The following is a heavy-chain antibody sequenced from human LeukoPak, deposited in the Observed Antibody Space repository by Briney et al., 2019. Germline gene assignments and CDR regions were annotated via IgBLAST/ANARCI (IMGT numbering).Heavy chain of an antibody. CDR1: GYSFTSYW. CDR2: IDPSDSYT. V-gene: IGHV5-10-1*01. Sequence: GESLKISCKGSGYSFTSYWISWVRQMPGKGLEWMGRIDPSDSYTNYSPSFQGHVTISADKTISTAYLQWSSLKASDTAMYYCARAYYGSGSYSHYYYYYGMDVWGQGTTVTVS. J-gene: IGHJ6*02. D-gene: IGHD3-10*01. CDR3: ARAYYGSGSYSHYYYYYGMDV.